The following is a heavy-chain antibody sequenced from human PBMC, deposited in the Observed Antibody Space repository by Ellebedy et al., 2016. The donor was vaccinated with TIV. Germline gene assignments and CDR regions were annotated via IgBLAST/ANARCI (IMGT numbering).Heavy chain of an antibody. CDR1: GYSFTSYW. Sequence: GESLKISCKGSGYSFTSYWISWVRQMPGKGLEWMGRIDPSDSYTNYSPSFQGHVTISADKSISTAYLQWSSLKASDTAMYYCARHAIGYDILTGYQDYWGQGTLVTVSS. J-gene: IGHJ4*02. D-gene: IGHD3-9*01. CDR2: IDPSDSYT. V-gene: IGHV5-10-1*01. CDR3: ARHAIGYDILTGYQDY.